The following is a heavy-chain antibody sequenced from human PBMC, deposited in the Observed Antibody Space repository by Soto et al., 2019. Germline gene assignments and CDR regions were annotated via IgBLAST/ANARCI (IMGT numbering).Heavy chain of an antibody. J-gene: IGHJ6*02. CDR1: GFTFSSYA. V-gene: IGHV3-23*01. CDR2: ISGSGGST. Sequence: EVQLLESGGGLVQPGGSLRLSCAASGFTFSSYAMSWVRQAPGKGLEWVSAISGSGGSTYYADSVKGRFTISRDNSKNTLYLQMNSLRAEDTAVYYCAAKSITKNPYYYYYGMDVWGQGTTVTVSS. CDR3: AAKSITKNPYYYYYGMDV. D-gene: IGHD3-3*01.